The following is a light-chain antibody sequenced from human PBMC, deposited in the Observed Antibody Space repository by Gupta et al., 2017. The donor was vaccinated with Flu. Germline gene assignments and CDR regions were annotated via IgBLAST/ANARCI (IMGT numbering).Light chain of an antibody. CDR3: SSYTSSSTWV. V-gene: IGLV2-14*01. CDR2: EVS. J-gene: IGLJ3*02. Sequence: QSALTQPASVSGSPGQSITISCTGTSSDVGGYNYVFWYQQHPGKPPNLMIYEVSNRPSGVSNRFSGSKSGNTASLTISGLQAEDEADYYCSSYTSSSTWVFGGGTKLTVL. CDR1: SSDVGGYNY.